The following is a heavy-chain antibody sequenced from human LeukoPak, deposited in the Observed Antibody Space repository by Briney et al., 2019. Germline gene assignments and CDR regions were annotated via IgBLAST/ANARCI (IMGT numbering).Heavy chain of an antibody. Sequence: PSETLSLTCTVSGGSISSYYWSWIRQPPGKGLEWIGYIYYSGSTNYNPSLKSRVTISVDTSKNQFSLKLSSVTAADTAVYYCARDYDSSGSQSPDAFDIWGQGTMVTVSS. J-gene: IGHJ3*02. CDR2: IYYSGST. CDR3: ARDYDSSGSQSPDAFDI. CDR1: GGSISSYY. V-gene: IGHV4-59*01. D-gene: IGHD3-22*01.